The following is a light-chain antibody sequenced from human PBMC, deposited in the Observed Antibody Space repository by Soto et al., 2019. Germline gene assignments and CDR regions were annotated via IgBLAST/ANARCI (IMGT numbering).Light chain of an antibody. V-gene: IGKV1-5*01. CDR3: QQYNSYSPA. Sequence: DIQMTQSPPTLSASVGDRFTITCLASQSISSWLAWYQHKPGKAPKLLIYDASSLESGVPSMFSGSGSGTEFTLTISSLQPDDFATYYCQQYNSYSPAFGQGTTGDIK. J-gene: IGKJ1*01. CDR2: DAS. CDR1: QSISSW.